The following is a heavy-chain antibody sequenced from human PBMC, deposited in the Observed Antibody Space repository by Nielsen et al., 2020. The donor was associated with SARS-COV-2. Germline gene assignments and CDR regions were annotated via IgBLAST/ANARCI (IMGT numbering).Heavy chain of an antibody. CDR2: ISAYNGNT. CDR3: VVDLSRSRSDLQYYYYGMDV. Sequence: WVRQAPGQGLEWMGWISAYNGNTNYAQKLQGRVTMTTDTSTSTAYMELRSLRSDDTAVYYCVVDLSRSRSDLQYYYYGMDVWGQGTTVTVSS. V-gene: IGHV1-18*01. J-gene: IGHJ6*02. D-gene: IGHD6-6*01.